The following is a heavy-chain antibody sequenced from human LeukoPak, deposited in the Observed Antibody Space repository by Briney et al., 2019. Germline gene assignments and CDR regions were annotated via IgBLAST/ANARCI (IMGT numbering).Heavy chain of an antibody. J-gene: IGHJ4*02. Sequence: PSETLSLTCTVSGGSISSSTYYWGWIRQPPGKGLEWIASMYYIGSTNYNPSLRSRVTMSVDTSKNQFSLKLSSVTAADTAVYHCARVHPPDLVDFWSGTFDYWGQGTPVTVSS. CDR2: MYYIGST. D-gene: IGHD3-3*01. CDR3: ARVHPPDLVDFWSGTFDY. CDR1: GGSISSSTYY. V-gene: IGHV4-39*01.